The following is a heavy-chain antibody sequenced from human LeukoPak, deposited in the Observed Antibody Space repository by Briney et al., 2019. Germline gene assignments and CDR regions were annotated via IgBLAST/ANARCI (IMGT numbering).Heavy chain of an antibody. J-gene: IGHJ4*02. CDR1: GGSISSYY. CDR2: IYYSGST. CDR3: ARDRAYFDY. V-gene: IGHV4-59*01. Sequence: PSETLSLTCTVSGGSISSYYWSWIRQPPGKGLEWIGYIYYSGSTNYNPSLKSRVTISVDTSKNQFSLKLSSVTAADTAVYYCARDRAYFDYWGQGTPVTVSS.